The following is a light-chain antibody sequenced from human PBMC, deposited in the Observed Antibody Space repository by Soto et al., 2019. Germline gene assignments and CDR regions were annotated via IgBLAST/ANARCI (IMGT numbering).Light chain of an antibody. J-gene: IGKJ4*01. V-gene: IGKV3-11*01. CDR1: QSVDKY. CDR3: QQRYIWPPLS. CDR2: DAS. Sequence: EIVLTQSPATLSLSPGERATLSCRASQSVDKYMVWYQQKPGQPPRLLIYDASNRATGIPARFSGSGFGTDFTLTIISLEPEDFAVYYCQQRYIWPPLSFGEGTKVDSK.